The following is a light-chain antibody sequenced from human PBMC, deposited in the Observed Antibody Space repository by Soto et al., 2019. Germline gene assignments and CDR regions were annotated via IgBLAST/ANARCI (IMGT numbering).Light chain of an antibody. CDR1: SSDVGSYNR. J-gene: IGLJ1*01. CDR2: EVS. V-gene: IGLV2-18*02. CDR3: NSTTTSNTYV. Sequence: QSVLTQPPSVSGSHGQSVTISCSGTSSDVGSYNRVSWYQQAPGTAPKVMIYEVSNRPSGVPDRFSGSKSGNTASLTISGLQPEDETDYYCNSTTTSNTYVFGTGTKVT.